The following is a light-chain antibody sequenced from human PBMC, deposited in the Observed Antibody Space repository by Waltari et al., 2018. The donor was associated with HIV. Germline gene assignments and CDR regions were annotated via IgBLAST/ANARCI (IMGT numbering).Light chain of an antibody. Sequence: EIVMTQSPVTLSVSPGERATLSCRASQSVSSNLAWYKQKPGQAPRLLSYGASARATGIPDRLSGSGSGTEFTLTISSLQSEDFAVYYCQQYTNWPITFGQGTRLEI. J-gene: IGKJ5*01. V-gene: IGKV3-15*01. CDR2: GAS. CDR1: QSVSSN. CDR3: QQYTNWPIT.